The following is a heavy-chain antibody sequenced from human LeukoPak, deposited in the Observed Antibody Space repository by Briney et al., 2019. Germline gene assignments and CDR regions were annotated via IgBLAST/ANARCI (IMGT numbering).Heavy chain of an antibody. CDR1: GFTFRSYW. J-gene: IGHJ4*02. Sequence: HAGGSLRLSCVASGFTFRSYWMHWVRQAPGKGLVWASRINSDGSSTSYADSVKGRFTISRDNAKNTLYLQMNSLRAEDTAVYYCALGGFDYWGQGTLVTVSS. CDR2: INSDGSST. CDR3: ALGGFDY. V-gene: IGHV3-74*01.